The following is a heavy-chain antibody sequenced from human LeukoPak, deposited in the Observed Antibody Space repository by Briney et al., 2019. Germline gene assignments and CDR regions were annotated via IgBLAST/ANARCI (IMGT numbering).Heavy chain of an antibody. CDR3: AREVRFNMDV. Sequence: PGGSLRLSCAASGFTFSSYEMNWVRQAPGKGLEWVSYISSSGSTIYYADSVKGRFTISRDNAKNSLYLQMNSLRAEDTAVYYCAREVRFNMDVWGKGTTVTVSS. J-gene: IGHJ6*03. CDR1: GFTFSSYE. D-gene: IGHD3-10*01. V-gene: IGHV3-48*03. CDR2: ISSSGSTI.